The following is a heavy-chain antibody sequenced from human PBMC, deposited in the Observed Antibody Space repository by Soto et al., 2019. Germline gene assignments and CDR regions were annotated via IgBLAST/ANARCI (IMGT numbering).Heavy chain of an antibody. J-gene: IGHJ4*02. D-gene: IGHD3-9*01. Sequence: ASVKVSCKASGYTFNSYGISWVRQAPGQGLEWMGWISAYNDNTNYAQNLQGRVTMTTDTSTSTAYMELRSLRSDDTAVYYCARQPRILTGYSGHFDYWGQGTLVTVSS. CDR1: GYTFNSYG. V-gene: IGHV1-18*01. CDR2: ISAYNDNT. CDR3: ARQPRILTGYSGHFDY.